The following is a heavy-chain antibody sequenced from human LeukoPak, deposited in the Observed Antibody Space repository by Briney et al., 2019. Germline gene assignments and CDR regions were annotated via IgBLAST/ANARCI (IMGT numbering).Heavy chain of an antibody. D-gene: IGHD3-22*01. V-gene: IGHV3-33*01. CDR3: ARELSPVVKYYFEY. CDR1: GFTFSSYG. CDR2: IWYDGSNK. Sequence: GRSLRLSCAASGFTFSSYGIHWVRQAPGKGLEWVAVIWYDGSNKYYADSVKGRFTISRDNSKNTLYLQMNSLRAEDTALYYCARELSPVVKYYFEYWGQGTLVTVPP. J-gene: IGHJ4*02.